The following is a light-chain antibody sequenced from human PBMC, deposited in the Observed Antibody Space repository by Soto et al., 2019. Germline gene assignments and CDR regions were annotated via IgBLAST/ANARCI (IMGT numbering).Light chain of an antibody. CDR2: DSD. CDR3: GAWDISLTVYV. CDR1: SSNIAANS. V-gene: IGLV1-51*01. J-gene: IGLJ1*01. Sequence: QSVLTQPPSVSAAPGQEVTISCSGSSSNIAANSVSWYQHLPGTAPKLLIYDSDRRPSGIPARFSGSKSGTSATLGITGLQTGDEADYYCGAWDISLTVYVFGSGTNVTVL.